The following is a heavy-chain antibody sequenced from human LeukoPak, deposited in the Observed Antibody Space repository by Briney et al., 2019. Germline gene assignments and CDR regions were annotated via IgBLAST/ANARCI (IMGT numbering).Heavy chain of an antibody. D-gene: IGHD3-22*01. CDR3: ARADDSSGGLDY. J-gene: IGHJ4*02. CDR2: INPNSGGT. CDR1: GYTFTGYY. V-gene: IGHV1-2*04. Sequence: ASVKVSCKASGYTFTGYYMHWVRQAPGQGLEWMGWINPNSGGTNYAQKFQGWVTMTRDTSISTAYMELGRLRSDDTAVYYCARADDSSGGLDYWGQGTLVTVSS.